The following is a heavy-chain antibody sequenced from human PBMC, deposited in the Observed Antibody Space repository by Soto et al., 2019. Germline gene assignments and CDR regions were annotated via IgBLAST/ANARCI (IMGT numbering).Heavy chain of an antibody. CDR3: VRGWSSSWPY. J-gene: IGHJ4*02. CDR1: SGSISHYF. Sequence: SETLSLTCTVSSGSISHYFWSWIRQAPGKGLEWIAFKYDTGSTNYNPSLKGRASVSVDASNTQISLTVNSVTAADTAVYYCVRGWSSSWPYWGQGILVTVSS. D-gene: IGHD6-13*01. V-gene: IGHV4-59*01. CDR2: KYDTGST.